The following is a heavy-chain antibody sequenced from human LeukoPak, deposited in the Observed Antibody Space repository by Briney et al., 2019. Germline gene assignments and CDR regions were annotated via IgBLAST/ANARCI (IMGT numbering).Heavy chain of an antibody. V-gene: IGHV3-48*01. J-gene: IGHJ4*02. D-gene: IGHD3-16*01. CDR2: ISSPTTK. Sequence: TGGSLRLSCAASGFTFRNYTMNWVRQAPGKGLEWISFISSPTTKYYADSVKGRLTISRDNNKNLLYLQMNSLRAEDTAVYYCARRGGLDYWGQGTLVTVAS. CDR3: ARRGGLDY. CDR1: GFTFRNYT.